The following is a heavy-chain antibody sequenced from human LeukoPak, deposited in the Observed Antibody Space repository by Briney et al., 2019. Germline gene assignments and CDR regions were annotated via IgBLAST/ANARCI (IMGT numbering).Heavy chain of an antibody. CDR1: GGSISSYY. CDR2: IYYSGST. D-gene: IGHD2-15*01. Sequence: SETQSLTCTVSGGSISSYYWSWIRQPPGKGLEWIGYIYYSGSTNYNPSLKRRVTISVDTSKNQFSLKLSSVTAADTAVYYCARSLRIRGGRIQYFQHWGQGTLVTVSS. CDR3: ARSLRIRGGRIQYFQH. J-gene: IGHJ1*01. V-gene: IGHV4-59*01.